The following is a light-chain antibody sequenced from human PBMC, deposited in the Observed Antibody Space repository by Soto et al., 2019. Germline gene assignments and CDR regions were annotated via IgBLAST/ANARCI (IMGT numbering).Light chain of an antibody. CDR2: DAS. CDR3: QQYVISPLT. CDR1: QTVRNNY. Sequence: EFVLTHSPGTLSLSPGESTTLSCRASQTVRNNYLAWYQQKPGQAPTLLIYDASNRATGIPARFSGSGSGTDFTLTISRLEPEDFAVYYCQQYVISPLTFGGGSKVDIK. V-gene: IGKV3-20*01. J-gene: IGKJ4*01.